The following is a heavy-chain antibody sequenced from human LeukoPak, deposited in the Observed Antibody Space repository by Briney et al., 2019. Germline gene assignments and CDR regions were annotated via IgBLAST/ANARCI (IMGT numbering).Heavy chain of an antibody. CDR2: IRYDGSNK. D-gene: IGHD6-25*01. CDR1: GFTFSSYG. V-gene: IGHV3-30*02. Sequence: GGSLRLSCAASGFTFSSYGMHWVRQAPGKGLEWVAFIRYDGSNKYYADSVKGRFTISRDNSKNTLYLQMNSLRAEDTAIYFCAKDREWALAAAGKIDYWGQGTLVTVSS. J-gene: IGHJ4*02. CDR3: AKDREWALAAAGKIDY.